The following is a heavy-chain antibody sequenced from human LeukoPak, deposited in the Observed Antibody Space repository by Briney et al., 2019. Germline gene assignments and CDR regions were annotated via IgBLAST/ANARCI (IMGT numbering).Heavy chain of an antibody. CDR2: ISGSGGST. J-gene: IGHJ4*02. CDR1: GFTFSSYA. D-gene: IGHD2-21*02. Sequence: GGSLRLSCAASGFTFSSYAMSWVRQAPGKGLEWVSAISGSGGSTYYADSMKGRFTISRDNSKNTLYLQMNSLRAEDTAVYYCAKVRSGGGDYYFDYWGQGTLVTVSS. V-gene: IGHV3-23*01. CDR3: AKVRSGGGDYYFDY.